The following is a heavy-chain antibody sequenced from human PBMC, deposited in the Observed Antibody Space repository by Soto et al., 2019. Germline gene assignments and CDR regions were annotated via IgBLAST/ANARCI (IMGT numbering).Heavy chain of an antibody. CDR1: GGTFSSYA. Sequence: QVQLVQSGAEVKKPGSSVKVSCKASGGTFSSYAISWVRQAPGQGLEWMGGIIPIFGTANYAQKFQGRVTSTADDPTSTAYMALRSLGSEDGAVYYCARDRERHGGNVRGSFDYWGQGTLVNVAS. J-gene: IGHJ4*02. CDR3: ARDRERHGGNVRGSFDY. CDR2: IIPIFGTA. D-gene: IGHD3-16*01. V-gene: IGHV1-69*01.